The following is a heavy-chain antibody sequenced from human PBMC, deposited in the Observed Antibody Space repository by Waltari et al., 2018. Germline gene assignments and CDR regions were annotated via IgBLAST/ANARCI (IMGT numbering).Heavy chain of an antibody. CDR2: ISSSSRYI. CDR3: ATVLTPIVVEDY. D-gene: IGHD2-2*01. J-gene: IGHJ4*02. Sequence: EVQLVESGGGMVKPGGSLRLSCAVSGFTFSRYSMNWVRQAPGKGLVWVSSISSSSRYIYYADSVKGRFTISRDNAKNSLYLQMNSLRAEDTAVYYCATVLTPIVVEDYWGQGTLVTVSS. CDR1: GFTFSRYS. V-gene: IGHV3-21*01.